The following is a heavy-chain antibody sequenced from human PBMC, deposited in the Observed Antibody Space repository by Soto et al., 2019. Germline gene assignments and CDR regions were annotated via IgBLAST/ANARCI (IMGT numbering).Heavy chain of an antibody. Sequence: GGSLRLSCAASGFTFDSYAMSWVRQAPGKGLEWVSAITGSGGSAYYAGSLKDRFTISRDNSKNTLYLQMNSLRAEDTAVYYCAKTTGPEHLTGTTRVNYIDPWGQGTLVTVSS. CDR1: GFTFDSYA. V-gene: IGHV3-23*01. CDR2: ITGSGGSA. D-gene: IGHD1-7*01. CDR3: AKTTGPEHLTGTTRVNYIDP. J-gene: IGHJ5*02.